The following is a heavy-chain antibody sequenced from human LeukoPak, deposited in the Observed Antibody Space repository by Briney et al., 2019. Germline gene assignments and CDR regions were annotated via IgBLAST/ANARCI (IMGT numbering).Heavy chain of an antibody. CDR3: ARVAMWYYDSSGYYYFDY. Sequence: GGSLRLSCAASGFTFSSYSMNWVRQAPGKGVEWVSYISSSSSTIYYADSVKGRFTISRDNAKNSLYLQMNSLRAEDTAVYYCARVAMWYYDSSGYYYFDYWGQGTLVTVSS. V-gene: IGHV3-48*01. CDR1: GFTFSSYS. D-gene: IGHD3-22*01. CDR2: ISSSSSTI. J-gene: IGHJ4*02.